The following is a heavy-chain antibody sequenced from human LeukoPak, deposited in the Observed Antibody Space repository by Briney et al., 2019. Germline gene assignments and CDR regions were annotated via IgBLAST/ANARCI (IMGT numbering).Heavy chain of an antibody. CDR3: ARVDSGSRLDY. Sequence: GGSLRLSCAASGFTFRSYAMHWVRPAPGKGVEWVAVISYDGSNKYYADSVKGRFTISRDNSKNTLYLQMNSLRAEDTAVYYCARVDSGSRLDYWGQGTLVTVSS. V-gene: IGHV3-30-3*01. D-gene: IGHD1-26*01. J-gene: IGHJ4*02. CDR2: ISYDGSNK. CDR1: GFTFRSYA.